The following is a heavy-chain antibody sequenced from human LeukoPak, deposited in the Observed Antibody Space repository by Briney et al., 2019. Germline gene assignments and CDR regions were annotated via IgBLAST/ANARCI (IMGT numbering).Heavy chain of an antibody. J-gene: IGHJ4*02. Sequence: GGSRRLSWAAAGFAFGTYSMNWVRQAPGRGREWVSSFSSSSSYIYYADSVKGRFTIYIDNAKNSLYLKMNSMTAEDTAVYYCARDQSSDFWSGYYYFDYWGQGTLVTVSS. CDR2: FSSSSSYI. CDR3: ARDQSSDFWSGYYYFDY. D-gene: IGHD3-3*01. V-gene: IGHV3-21*06. CDR1: GFAFGTYS.